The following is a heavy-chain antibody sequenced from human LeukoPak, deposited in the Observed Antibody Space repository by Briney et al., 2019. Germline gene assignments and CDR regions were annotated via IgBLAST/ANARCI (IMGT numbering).Heavy chain of an antibody. CDR1: GGSFSGYY. CDR2: INHSGST. D-gene: IGHD2-15*01. J-gene: IGHJ5*02. CDR3: ARGRGIVVVVAATKTSKLWFDP. V-gene: IGHV4-34*01. Sequence: PSETLSLTCAVYGGSFSGYYWSWIRQPPGKGLEWIGEINHSGSTNYNPAPKSRVTISVDTSRNQSSLKLSSVTAADTAVYYCARGRGIVVVVAATKTSKLWFDPWGQGTLVTVSS.